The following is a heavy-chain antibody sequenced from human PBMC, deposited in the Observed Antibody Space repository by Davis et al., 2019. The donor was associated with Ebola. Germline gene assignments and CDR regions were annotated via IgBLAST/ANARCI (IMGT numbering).Heavy chain of an antibody. Sequence: SVKVSCKASGFTFTSSAVQWVRQARGQRLEWIGWIVVGSGNTNYAQKFQERVTITRDMSTSTAYMELSSLRSEDTAVYYCARDPWLYLYYFDYWGQGTLVTVSS. CDR3: ARDPWLYLYYFDY. J-gene: IGHJ4*02. V-gene: IGHV1-58*01. CDR2: IVVGSGNT. D-gene: IGHD6-19*01. CDR1: GFTFTSSA.